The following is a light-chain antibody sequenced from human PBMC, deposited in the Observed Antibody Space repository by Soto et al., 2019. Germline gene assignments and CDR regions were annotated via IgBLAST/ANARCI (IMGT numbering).Light chain of an antibody. CDR2: GAS. Sequence: EVVLTHSPYTLSLSPLDRATLSFMSSQSVITYLSCYQQKPGQAPSLLIYGASSRATGIPDRFSGSGSGTDFTLTISRLEPEDFAVYYCQQYGSSPWTFGQGTKVDIK. CDR3: QQYGSSPWT. J-gene: IGKJ1*01. V-gene: IGKV3-20*01. CDR1: QSVITY.